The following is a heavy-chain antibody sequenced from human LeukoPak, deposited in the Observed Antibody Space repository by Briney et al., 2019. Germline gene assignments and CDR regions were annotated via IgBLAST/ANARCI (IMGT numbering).Heavy chain of an antibody. CDR3: ARDSLAFDY. CDR1: GFTFSSYG. CDR2: IWYDGSNK. Sequence: GGSLRLSCAASGFTFSSYGMHWVRQAPGKGLEWVGVIWYDGSNKYYADSVKGRFTISRDNSKNTLYLQMNSLRAEDTAVYYCARDSLAFDYWGQGTLVTVSS. V-gene: IGHV3-33*01. J-gene: IGHJ4*02.